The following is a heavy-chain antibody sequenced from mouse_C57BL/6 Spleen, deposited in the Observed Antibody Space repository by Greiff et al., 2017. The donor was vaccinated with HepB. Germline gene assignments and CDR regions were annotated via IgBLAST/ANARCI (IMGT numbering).Heavy chain of an antibody. CDR1: GYSFTSYY. Sequence: VQLQQSGPELVKPGASVKISCKASGYSFTSYYIHWVKQRPGQGLEWIGWIYPGSGNTKYNEKFKGKATLTADTSSSTAYMQLSSLTSEDSAVYYCARWLLRGKNAMDYWGQGTSVTVSS. CDR3: ARWLLRGKNAMDY. V-gene: IGHV1-66*01. J-gene: IGHJ4*01. D-gene: IGHD2-3*01. CDR2: IYPGSGNT.